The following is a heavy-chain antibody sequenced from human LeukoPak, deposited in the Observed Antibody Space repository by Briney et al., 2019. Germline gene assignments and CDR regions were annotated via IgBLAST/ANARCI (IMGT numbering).Heavy chain of an antibody. CDR2: IYSGGDT. D-gene: IGHD3-10*01. CDR1: GFTVISNY. Sequence: SGGSLRLSCAASGFTVISNYMSWVRQAPGKGLEWVSVIYSGGDTYYADSVKGRFSISRDNSKNMMYLQMNSLRAEDTAIYFCAKDKGRVSGVYSFDYWGQGTLVTVSS. CDR3: AKDKGRVSGVYSFDY. J-gene: IGHJ4*02. V-gene: IGHV3-66*01.